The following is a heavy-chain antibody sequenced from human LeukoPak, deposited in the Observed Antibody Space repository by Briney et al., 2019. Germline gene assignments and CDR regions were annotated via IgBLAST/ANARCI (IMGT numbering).Heavy chain of an antibody. CDR3: ARESSKTGGSYRSKPFDY. Sequence: GGPLRLSCAASGFTFSSYSMNWVRQAPGKGLEWVSSISSSSSYIYYADSVKGRFTISRDNAKNSLYLQMNSLRAEDTAVYYCARESSKTGGSYRSKPFDYWGQGTLVTVSS. CDR1: GFTFSSYS. J-gene: IGHJ4*02. V-gene: IGHV3-21*01. CDR2: ISSSSSYI. D-gene: IGHD3-16*02.